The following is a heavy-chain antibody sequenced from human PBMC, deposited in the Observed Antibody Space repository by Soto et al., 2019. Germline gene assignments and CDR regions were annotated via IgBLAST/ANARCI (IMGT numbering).Heavy chain of an antibody. Sequence: GESLKISCKGSGYSFTSYWISWVRQMPGKGLEWMGRIDPSDSYTNYSPSFQGHVTISADKSISTAYLQWSSLKASDTAMYYCARGARGGWPYNGFDPWGQGTLVTVSS. CDR3: ARGARGGWPYNGFDP. CDR2: IDPSDSYT. J-gene: IGHJ5*02. CDR1: GYSFTSYW. V-gene: IGHV5-10-1*01. D-gene: IGHD6-19*01.